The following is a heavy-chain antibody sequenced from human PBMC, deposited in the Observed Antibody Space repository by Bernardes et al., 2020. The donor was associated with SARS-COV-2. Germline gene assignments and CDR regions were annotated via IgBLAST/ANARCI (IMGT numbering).Heavy chain of an antibody. Sequence: APVEVACKASGYTFTSYDINWVRQATGQGLEWMGWMNPNSGNTGYAQKFQGRVTMTRNTSISTAYMELSSLRSEDTAVYYCARDKKGYDFWSGYYDYYYYGMDVWGQGTTVTVSS. D-gene: IGHD3-3*01. CDR3: ARDKKGYDFWSGYYDYYYYGMDV. CDR2: MNPNSGNT. J-gene: IGHJ6*02. V-gene: IGHV1-8*01. CDR1: GYTFTSYD.